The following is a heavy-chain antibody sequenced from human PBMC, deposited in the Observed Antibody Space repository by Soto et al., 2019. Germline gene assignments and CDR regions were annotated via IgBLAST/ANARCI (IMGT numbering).Heavy chain of an antibody. J-gene: IGHJ6*02. CDR3: AKALAALGYYYGMDV. D-gene: IGHD6-6*01. Sequence: GGSLRLSCAVSGFICSSYDMSWVRQAPGKGLEWVSTILVGGSTHYEDSVKGRFTISRDTSKNTVYLQMNSLRTEDTALYYCAKALAALGYYYGMDVWGQGTTVTVSS. CDR1: GFICSSYD. CDR2: ILVGGST. V-gene: IGHV3-23*01.